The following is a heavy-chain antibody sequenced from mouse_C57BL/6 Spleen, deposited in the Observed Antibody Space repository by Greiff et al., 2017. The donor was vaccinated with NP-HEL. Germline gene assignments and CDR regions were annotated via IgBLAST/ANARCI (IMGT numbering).Heavy chain of an antibody. CDR2: IYPGDGDT. Sequence: QVQLQQSGPELVKPGASVKISCKASGYAFSSSWMNWVKQRPGKGLEWIGRIYPGDGDTNYNGKFKGKATLTADKSSSTAYMQLSSLTSEDSAVYFCARSSITTFEGWGTGTTVTVSS. J-gene: IGHJ1*03. D-gene: IGHD1-1*01. V-gene: IGHV1-82*01. CDR1: GYAFSSSW. CDR3: ARSSITTFEG.